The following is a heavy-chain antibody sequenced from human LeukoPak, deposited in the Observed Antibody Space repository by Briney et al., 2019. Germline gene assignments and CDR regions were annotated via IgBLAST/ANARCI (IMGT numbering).Heavy chain of an antibody. D-gene: IGHD3-22*01. J-gene: IGHJ4*02. CDR1: GGSISTAGHY. CDR3: ARVLNYYDNSGSYHYFDY. V-gene: IGHV4-31*03. Sequence: SETLSLTCTVSGGSISTAGHYWSWIRQHPGKGLEWIGYIHHSGSTYYNASLKSRVTISVDTSENQFSLNLSSVTAADTAVYYCARVLNYYDNSGSYHYFDYWGQGTQVTVSS. CDR2: IHHSGST.